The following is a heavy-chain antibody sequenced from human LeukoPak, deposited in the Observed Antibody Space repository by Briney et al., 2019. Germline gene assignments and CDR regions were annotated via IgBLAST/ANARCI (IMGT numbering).Heavy chain of an antibody. CDR3: ARQSGTMVTTRFDY. Sequence: PGGSLRLSCAASGFTFSSYSMNWVRQAPGKGLEWVSYISSSSRTIYYADPVKGRFTISRDNAKNSLYLQMNSLRAEDTAIYYCARQSGTMVTTRFDYWGQGTLVTVSS. J-gene: IGHJ4*02. D-gene: IGHD4-17*01. V-gene: IGHV3-48*01. CDR1: GFTFSSYS. CDR2: ISSSSRTI.